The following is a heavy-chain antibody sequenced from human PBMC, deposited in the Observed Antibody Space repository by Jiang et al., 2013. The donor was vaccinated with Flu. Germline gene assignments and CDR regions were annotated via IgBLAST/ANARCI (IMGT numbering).Heavy chain of an antibody. CDR3: ARVGPDLVVVQKKKAARAHYYGMDV. Sequence: LLESGGGLVKPGGSLRLSCAASGFTFSDYYMSWIRQAPGKGLEWVSYISSSGSTIYYADSVKGRFTISRDNAKNSLYLQMNSLRAEDTAVYYCARVGPDLVVVQKKKAARAHYYGMDVWGQGTTVTVSS. J-gene: IGHJ6*02. CDR1: GFTFSDYY. D-gene: IGHD2-2*01. CDR2: ISSSGSTI. V-gene: IGHV3-11*01.